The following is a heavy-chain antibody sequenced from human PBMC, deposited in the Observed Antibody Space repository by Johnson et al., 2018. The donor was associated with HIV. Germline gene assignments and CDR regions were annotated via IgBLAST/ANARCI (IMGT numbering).Heavy chain of an antibody. CDR1: GFTVSTNS. V-gene: IGHV3-66*01. CDR3: AGGVAVAFDI. D-gene: IGHD6-19*01. Sequence: VQLVESGGGLVQPGGSLRLSCAASGFTVSTNSMSWVRQAPGKGLEWVSVIYSGDNTLYADSVKGRFIVSRDNSKTTLYVQMNSLRAEDTAVYYCAGGVAVAFDIWGPGTMVTVSS. J-gene: IGHJ3*02. CDR2: IYSGDNT.